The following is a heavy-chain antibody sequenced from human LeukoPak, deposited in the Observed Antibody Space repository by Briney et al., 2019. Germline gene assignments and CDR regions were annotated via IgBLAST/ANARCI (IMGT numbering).Heavy chain of an antibody. J-gene: IGHJ6*02. CDR2: ISYDGSNK. CDR1: GFTFSSYA. Sequence: GGSLRLSCAASGFTFSSYAMHWVRQAPGKGLEWVAVISYDGSNKCYADSVKGRFTISRDNSKNTLYLQMNSLRAEDTAVYYCAREWHYYGMDVWGQGTTVTVSS. D-gene: IGHD5-12*01. V-gene: IGHV3-30-3*01. CDR3: AREWHYYGMDV.